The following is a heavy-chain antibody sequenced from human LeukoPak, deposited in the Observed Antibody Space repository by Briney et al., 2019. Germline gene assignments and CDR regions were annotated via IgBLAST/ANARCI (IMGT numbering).Heavy chain of an antibody. CDR2: IYYSGST. CDR1: GGSISSYY. Sequence: SETLSLTCTVSGGSISSYYWSWIRQPPGKGLEWIGYIYYSGSTNYNPSLRSRVTISVDTSKNQFSLKLSSVTAADTAVYYCARTGMTTFGGATVQEFDPWGQGTLVTVSS. J-gene: IGHJ5*02. D-gene: IGHD3-16*02. V-gene: IGHV4-59*08. CDR3: ARTGMTTFGGATVQEFDP.